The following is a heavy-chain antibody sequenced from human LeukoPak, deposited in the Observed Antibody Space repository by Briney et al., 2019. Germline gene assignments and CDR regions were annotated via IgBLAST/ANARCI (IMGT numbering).Heavy chain of an antibody. D-gene: IGHD3-22*01. CDR3: ARRRYDSSGYLTAFDI. J-gene: IGHJ3*02. CDR1: GGSISRSSYY. V-gene: IGHV4-39*01. CDR2: IYYSGST. Sequence: SETLSLTCTVSGGSISRSSYYWGWIRQPPGKGLEWIGSIYYSGSTYYNPSLKSRVTISVDTSKNQFSLKLSSVTAADTAVYYCARRRYDSSGYLTAFDIWGQGTMVTVSS.